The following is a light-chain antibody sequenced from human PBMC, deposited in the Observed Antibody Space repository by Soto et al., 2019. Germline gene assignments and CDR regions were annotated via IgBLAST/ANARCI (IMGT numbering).Light chain of an antibody. CDR1: SSDVGGYDY. V-gene: IGLV2-14*01. Sequence: LTQPASVSGSPGQSITISCTGTSSDVGGYDYVSWYQQHPGKAPKFLIYEVTNRPSGVSHRFSGSKSGNTASLTISGLQAEDEADYYCSSYTTTSTYVFGTGTRSPS. CDR3: SSYTTTSTYV. J-gene: IGLJ1*01. CDR2: EVT.